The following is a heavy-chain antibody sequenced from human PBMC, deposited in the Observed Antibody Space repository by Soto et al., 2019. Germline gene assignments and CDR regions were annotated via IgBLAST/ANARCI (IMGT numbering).Heavy chain of an antibody. CDR3: AKGPRPNESPRLRIAAAGTVLFDY. J-gene: IGHJ4*02. CDR2: ISESGGST. CDR1: GFTFSKYA. V-gene: IGHV3-23*01. D-gene: IGHD6-13*01. Sequence: PGGSLRLSCAASGFTFSKYAMSWVRQAPGKGLEWVSVISESGGSTYYADSVKGRFTISRDNSKNTLYLQMNSLRAEDTAVYYCAKGPRPNESPRLRIAAAGTVLFDYWGQGTLVTVSS.